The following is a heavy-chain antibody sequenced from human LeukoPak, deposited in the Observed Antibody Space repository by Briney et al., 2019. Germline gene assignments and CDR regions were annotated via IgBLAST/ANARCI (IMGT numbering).Heavy chain of an antibody. CDR3: ASLGVYDSSGTDAFDI. CDR1: GFTFSSYW. Sequence: GGSLRLSCAASGFTFSSYWMHWVRQAPGKGLVWVSRINSDGSSTSYADSVKGRFTISRDNAKNTLYLQMNSLRAEDTAVYYCASLGVYDSSGTDAFDIWGQGTMVTVSP. V-gene: IGHV3-74*01. J-gene: IGHJ3*02. CDR2: INSDGSST. D-gene: IGHD3-22*01.